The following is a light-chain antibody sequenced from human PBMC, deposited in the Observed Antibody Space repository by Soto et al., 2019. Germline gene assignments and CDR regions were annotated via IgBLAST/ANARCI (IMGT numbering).Light chain of an antibody. Sequence: QPAPTQPASVSGSPGQSITISCTGTSSHVCAYTSVSWYQQHPGKAPKLIIYEVSNRPPGVSTRFSGSTSDRKASLTISGLQAEDAAHYYCSSYTSDNRDYVFATGTKVTV. CDR3: SSYTSDNRDYV. CDR1: SSHVCAYTS. V-gene: IGLV2-14*01. CDR2: EVS. J-gene: IGLJ1*01.